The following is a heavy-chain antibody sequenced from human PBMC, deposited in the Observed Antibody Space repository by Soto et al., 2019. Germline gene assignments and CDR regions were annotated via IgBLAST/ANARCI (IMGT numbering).Heavy chain of an antibody. D-gene: IGHD4-17*01. CDR3: AHSSSLTTPAMGFAYYNGMDV. CDR1: GFSLSTSGVG. J-gene: IGHJ6*02. Sequence: QITLKESGPTLVKPTQTRTLTCTFSGFSLSTSGVGVGWIRQPPGKALEWLALIYWDDDKRYSPSLKSRLTITKESYKNQVVLTMTNMDPVDTATYYCAHSSSLTTPAMGFAYYNGMDVWGQGTTVTVSS. V-gene: IGHV2-5*02. CDR2: IYWDDDK.